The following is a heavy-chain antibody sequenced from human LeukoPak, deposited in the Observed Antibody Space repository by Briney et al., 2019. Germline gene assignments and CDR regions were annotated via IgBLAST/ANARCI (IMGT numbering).Heavy chain of an antibody. CDR2: INPSGGST. CDR3: ARDWLAPRWAFGY. CDR1: GGTFSSYA. V-gene: IGHV1-46*01. Sequence: ASVKVSCKASGGTFSSYAISWVRQAPGQGLEWMGIINPSGGSTSYAQKFQGRVTMIRDTSTSTVYMELSSLRSEDTAMYYCARDWLAPRWAFGYWGQGTLVTVSS. J-gene: IGHJ4*02. D-gene: IGHD1-26*01.